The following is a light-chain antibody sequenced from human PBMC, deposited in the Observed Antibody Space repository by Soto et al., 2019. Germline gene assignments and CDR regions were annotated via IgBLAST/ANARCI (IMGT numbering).Light chain of an antibody. CDR2: DAS. Sequence: EIVLTQSPGTLSLSPGERATLSCRASQSVSSNLAWYLQKPGQAPRLLIYDASTRATGIPARFSGSGSGTEFTLTISSLQSEDFAVYYCQQYNNWPPITFGQGTRLEI. CDR3: QQYNNWPPIT. CDR1: QSVSSN. J-gene: IGKJ5*01. V-gene: IGKV3-15*01.